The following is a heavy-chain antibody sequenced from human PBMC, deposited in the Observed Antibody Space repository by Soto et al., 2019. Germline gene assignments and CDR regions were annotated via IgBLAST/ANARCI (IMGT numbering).Heavy chain of an antibody. Sequence: GASVKVSCKASGYAFIAYSIHWVRQAPGQSLEWMGWVNAGNGNTKYSQTFQDRVTITTDTSANTAYMELSSLRSEDTAFYYCARQHDVLTFYAFDYWGQGTLVTVSS. CDR2: VNAGNGNT. V-gene: IGHV1-3*01. CDR3: ARQHDVLTFYAFDY. D-gene: IGHD3-9*01. J-gene: IGHJ4*02. CDR1: GYAFIAYS.